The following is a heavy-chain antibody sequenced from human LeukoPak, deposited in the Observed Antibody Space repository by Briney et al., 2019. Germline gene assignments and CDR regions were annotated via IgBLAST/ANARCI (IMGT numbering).Heavy chain of an antibody. J-gene: IGHJ4*02. D-gene: IGHD2-21*02. CDR1: GYTFTSYG. CDR3: ARDSGDWADDY. CDR2: ISVYNDNT. V-gene: IGHV1-18*01. Sequence: ASVKVSCKASGYTFTSYGINWVRQAPGQGLEWMGWISVYNDNTVYAQKFQGRVTMTTDTSTSTAYMELRSLRSDDTAVYYCARDSGDWADDYWGQGTLVTVSS.